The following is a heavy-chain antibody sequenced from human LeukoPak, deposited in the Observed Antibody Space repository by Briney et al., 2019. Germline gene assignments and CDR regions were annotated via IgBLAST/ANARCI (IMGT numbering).Heavy chain of an antibody. Sequence: GGSLRLSCAASRFTFSSYGMHWVRQAPGKGMEWVANIKQDGSEKYYVDSVKGRFTISRDNAKNSLYLQMNSLRAEDTAVYYCARDDSSGWYFVYWGQGTLVTVSS. CDR1: RFTFSSYG. CDR2: IKQDGSEK. V-gene: IGHV3-7*01. D-gene: IGHD6-19*01. CDR3: ARDDSSGWYFVY. J-gene: IGHJ4*02.